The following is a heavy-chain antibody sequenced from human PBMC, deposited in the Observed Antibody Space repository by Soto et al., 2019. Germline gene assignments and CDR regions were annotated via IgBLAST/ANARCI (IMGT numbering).Heavy chain of an antibody. Sequence: SETLSLTCSVSRRSISSYYWSWVRQPPGKGLEWIGFIYRTGSTKYNPSLESRVTISVDTSQNQLSLRLSSVTAADTAVYYCARESAGSGKNNWFDPWGQGILVTVSS. CDR3: ARESAGSGKNNWFDP. V-gene: IGHV4-59*01. D-gene: IGHD3-10*01. CDR2: IYRTGST. J-gene: IGHJ5*02. CDR1: RRSISSYY.